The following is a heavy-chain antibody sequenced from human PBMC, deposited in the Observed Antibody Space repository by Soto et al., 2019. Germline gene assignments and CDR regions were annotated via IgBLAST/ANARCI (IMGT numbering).Heavy chain of an antibody. V-gene: IGHV4-30-2*01. J-gene: IGHJ5*02. D-gene: IGHD3-9*01. CDR1: GSSISSGGYS. Sequence: QLQLQESGSGLVKPSQTLSLTCAVSGSSISSGGYSWSWIRQPPGKGLEWIGYIYHSGSTYYNPSLKSRVTISVDWSKNQFSLKLSSVTAADTAVYYCARAPLTGTNWFDPWGQGTLVTVSS. CDR2: IYHSGST. CDR3: ARAPLTGTNWFDP.